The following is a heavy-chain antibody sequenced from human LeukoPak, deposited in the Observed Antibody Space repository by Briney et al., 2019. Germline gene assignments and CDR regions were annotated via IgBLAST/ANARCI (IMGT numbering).Heavy chain of an antibody. V-gene: IGHV3-23*01. CDR1: GFTFSSYA. CDR3: AKDRNTMVRGVTPGLFDY. D-gene: IGHD3-10*01. CDR2: ISGSGGGT. J-gene: IGHJ4*02. Sequence: SGGSLRLSCAASGFTFSSYAMSWVRQAPGKGLEWVSAISGSGGGTYYADSVKGRFTISRDNSKNTLYLQMNSLRAEDTAVYYCAKDRNTMVRGVTPGLFDYWGQGTLVTVSS.